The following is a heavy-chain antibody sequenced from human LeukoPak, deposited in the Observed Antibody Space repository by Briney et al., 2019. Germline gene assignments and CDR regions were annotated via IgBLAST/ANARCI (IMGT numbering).Heavy chain of an antibody. CDR1: GFTFSSYA. D-gene: IGHD6-19*01. J-gene: IGHJ4*02. CDR2: ISYDGSNK. Sequence: GRSLRLSCAASGFTFSSYAMHWVRQAPGKGLEWVAVISYDGSNKYYADSVKGRFTFSRDNSKNTLYLQMNSLRAEDTAVYYCARSLRQWLGSVTTSFDYWGQGTLVTVSS. V-gene: IGHV3-30*04. CDR3: ARSLRQWLGSVTTSFDY.